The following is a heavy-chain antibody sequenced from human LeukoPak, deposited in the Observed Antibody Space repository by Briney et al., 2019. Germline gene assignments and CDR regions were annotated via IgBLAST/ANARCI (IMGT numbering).Heavy chain of an antibody. D-gene: IGHD3-3*01. J-gene: IGHJ4*02. CDR2: IRSISSYI. CDR3: ATFYYDFWSGYYPKKNFDY. Sequence: GRSMRLSCASSGLTFSIYCMNWVSQPPARGLEWVSSIRSISSYIYYADSVKGRFTISRDNAKNSLYLQMNSLRAEDTAVYYCATFYYDFWSGYYPKKNFDYWGQGTLVTVSS. V-gene: IGHV3-21*01. CDR1: GLTFSIYC.